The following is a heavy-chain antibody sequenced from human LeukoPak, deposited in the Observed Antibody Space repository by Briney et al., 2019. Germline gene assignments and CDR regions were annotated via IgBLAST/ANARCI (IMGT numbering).Heavy chain of an antibody. V-gene: IGHV3-7*01. CDR2: IKQDGSEK. CDR3: ARGRGDILTGYYNYFWDY. Sequence: PGGSLRLSCAASGFTFSSYWMSWVRQAPGKGLEWVANIKQDGSEKYYVDSVKGRFTISRDNAKNSLYLQMNSLRAEDTAVYYCARGRGDILTGYYNYFWDYWGQGTLVTVSS. CDR1: GFTFSSYW. D-gene: IGHD3-9*01. J-gene: IGHJ4*02.